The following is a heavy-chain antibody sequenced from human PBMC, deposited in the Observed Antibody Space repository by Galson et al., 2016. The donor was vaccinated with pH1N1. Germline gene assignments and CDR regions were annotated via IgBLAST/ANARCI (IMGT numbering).Heavy chain of an antibody. CDR1: GGAFNNYA. J-gene: IGHJ4*02. D-gene: IGHD1-7*01. Sequence: SVKVSCKASGGAFNNYAISWVRQAPGQGLEWMGRIIPILGTPNYAQKFQDRVTITADESTSTTYMELNSLTSEDTAVYYCAKAAALQLRNYYFDFWGRGTLVTVPS. CDR2: IIPILGTP. V-gene: IGHV1-69*11. CDR3: AKAAALQLRNYYFDF.